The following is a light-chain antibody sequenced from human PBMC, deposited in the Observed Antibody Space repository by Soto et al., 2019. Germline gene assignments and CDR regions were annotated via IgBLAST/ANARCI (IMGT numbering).Light chain of an antibody. CDR2: DAS. J-gene: IGKJ1*01. CDR1: QSISGY. CDR3: QQYNIYPWT. V-gene: IGKV1-5*01. Sequence: DIQRTQSPSTLSASVGDRVTITCRSSQSISGYLAWYQQKPGKAPKLLIYDASSLESGVPSRFSGSASGTEFTLTISSLQPDDFATYYCQQYNIYPWTFGQGTKV.